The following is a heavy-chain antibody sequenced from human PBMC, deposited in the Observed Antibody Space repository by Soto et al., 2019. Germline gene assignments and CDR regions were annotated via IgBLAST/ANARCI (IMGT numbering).Heavy chain of an antibody. Sequence: GASVKVSCKASGYTFTYRYLHWVRQAPGQALEWMGWITPFNGNTNYAQKFQDRVTITRDRSMSTAYMELSSLRSEDTAMYYCSYGSGSLGDYWGQGTLVTVSS. CDR2: ITPFNGNT. CDR1: GYTFTYRY. J-gene: IGHJ4*02. V-gene: IGHV1-45*02. D-gene: IGHD3-10*01. CDR3: SYGSGSLGDY.